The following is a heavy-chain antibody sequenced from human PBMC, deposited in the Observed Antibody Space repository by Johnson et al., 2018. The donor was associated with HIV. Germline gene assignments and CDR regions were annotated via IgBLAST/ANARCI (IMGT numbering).Heavy chain of an antibody. CDR2: IKSKTDGGTT. Sequence: VQLVESGGGLVKPGGSLRLSCAASGFTFSNAWMSWVRQAPGKGLEWVGRIKSKTDGGTTDYAAPVKGRFTISRDDSKNTLYLQMNSLKTEDTAVYYCTTDLALPPHGGPTGWDAFDIWGQGTMVTVSS. CDR3: TTDLALPPHGGPTGWDAFDI. CDR1: GFTFSNAW. J-gene: IGHJ3*02. D-gene: IGHD3-16*01. V-gene: IGHV3-15*01.